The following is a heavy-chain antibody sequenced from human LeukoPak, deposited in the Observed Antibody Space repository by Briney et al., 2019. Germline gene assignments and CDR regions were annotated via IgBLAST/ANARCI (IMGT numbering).Heavy chain of an antibody. CDR3: AKDRGYVTTYSDY. V-gene: IGHV3-23*01. Sequence: GGSLRLSCAASGFTFSSYAMSWVRQAPGKGLEWVSAISGSGGSTYYADSVKGGFTISRDNSKNTLYLQMNSRRAEDTAVYYCAKDRGYVTTYSDYWGQGTLVTVSS. CDR2: ISGSGGST. CDR1: GFTFSSYA. J-gene: IGHJ4*02. D-gene: IGHD4-11*01.